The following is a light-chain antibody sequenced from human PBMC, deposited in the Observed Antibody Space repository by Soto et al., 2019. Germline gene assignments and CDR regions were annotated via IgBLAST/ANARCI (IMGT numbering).Light chain of an antibody. Sequence: DIQISQSPSSLSASDGDRVTITCRAAESISRHLNWYQQKPGRAPDLLIYAASTLQNGVPSRFTGSGSGTEFTLTITGLQLEDFATYYCQQDYSTRATFAQGTRLEIK. CDR3: QQDYSTRAT. CDR1: ESISRH. J-gene: IGKJ5*01. CDR2: AAS. V-gene: IGKV1-39*01.